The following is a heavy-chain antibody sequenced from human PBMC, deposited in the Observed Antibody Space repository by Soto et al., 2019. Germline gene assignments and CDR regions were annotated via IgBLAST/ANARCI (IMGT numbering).Heavy chain of an antibody. CDR2: ITRSGSEA. V-gene: IGHV3-23*01. CDR3: XKEGSDSGWYWES. J-gene: IGHJ4*03. Sequence: EVQLLESGGGLVQPGGSLRLSCAASGFTFSVSAMSWVRQAPGKGLEHVASITRSGSEAFYGDSVRGRFSMSRDNSKNMLILEXNXXRVXXXXXYXXXKEGSDSGWYWESXGXGALVTVS. CDR1: GFTFSVSA. D-gene: IGHD6-19*01.